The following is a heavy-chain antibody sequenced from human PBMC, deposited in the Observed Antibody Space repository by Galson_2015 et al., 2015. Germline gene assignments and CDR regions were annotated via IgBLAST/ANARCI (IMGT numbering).Heavy chain of an antibody. CDR1: EFTFSSYS. V-gene: IGHV3-21*01. D-gene: IGHD2-2*01. Sequence: SLRLSCAASEFTFSSYSMAWVRHAPGRGLEWVSSISSSSKYIYYADSVKGRFTISRDNAKNSLYLQMNSLRGEDTAVYYCASPRDCSSPECFFGALEIWGQGTMVTVSS. J-gene: IGHJ3*02. CDR2: ISSSSKYI. CDR3: ASPRDCSSPECFFGALEI.